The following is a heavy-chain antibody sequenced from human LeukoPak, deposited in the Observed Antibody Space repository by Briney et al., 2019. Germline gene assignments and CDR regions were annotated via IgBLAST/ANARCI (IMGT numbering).Heavy chain of an antibody. J-gene: IGHJ6*02. Sequence: GGSLRLSCAASGFTFSSYAMHWVRQAPGKGLEWLAVISYDGSNKYYADSVKGRFTISRDNSKNTLYLQMNSLRAEDTAVYYCARGVAVASYYYGMDVWGQGTTVTVSS. CDR1: GFTFSSYA. V-gene: IGHV3-30-3*01. CDR2: ISYDGSNK. D-gene: IGHD6-19*01. CDR3: ARGVAVASYYYGMDV.